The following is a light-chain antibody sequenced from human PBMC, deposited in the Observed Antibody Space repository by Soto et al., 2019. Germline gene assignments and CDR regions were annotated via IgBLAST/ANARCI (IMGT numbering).Light chain of an antibody. CDR1: SSDVGKYDR. Sequence: QSALTQPPSVSGSPGQSVTISCTGTSSDVGKYDRVSWYQQPPGTAPKLIIYEVTNRPSGVPARFSGSKSGNTASLTISGLQAEDEDDYYCSSYTSTSRYVFGAGTKLTVL. CDR3: SSYTSTSRYV. CDR2: EVT. V-gene: IGLV2-18*02. J-gene: IGLJ1*01.